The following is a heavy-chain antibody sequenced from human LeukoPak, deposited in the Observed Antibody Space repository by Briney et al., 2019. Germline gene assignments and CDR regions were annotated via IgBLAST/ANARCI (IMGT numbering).Heavy chain of an antibody. Sequence: GSLRLSCAASGFTFSSYSMNWVRQSPGKGLEWIGNIYYGETTSYNPSFKSRVTISVDSSKNQFSLKVNSVTAADTAMYFCVRHYVLHIVGPSYWGQGILVTVSS. D-gene: IGHD1-26*01. CDR3: VRHYVLHIVGPSY. CDR1: GFTFSSYSMN. J-gene: IGHJ4*02. V-gene: IGHV4-59*04. CDR2: IYYGETT.